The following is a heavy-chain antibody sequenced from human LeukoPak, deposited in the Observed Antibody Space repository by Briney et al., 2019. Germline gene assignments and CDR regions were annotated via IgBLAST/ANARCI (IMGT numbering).Heavy chain of an antibody. D-gene: IGHD3-22*01. Sequence: ASVKVSCKASGYTFTGYYMHWVRQAPGQGLEWMGRINPNSGGTNYAQKFQGRITMTRDTSISTAYMELSRLRSDDTAVYYCARHYYDSSGYSYWGQGTLVTVSS. CDR1: GYTFTGYY. V-gene: IGHV1-2*06. CDR2: INPNSGGT. CDR3: ARHYYDSSGYSY. J-gene: IGHJ4*02.